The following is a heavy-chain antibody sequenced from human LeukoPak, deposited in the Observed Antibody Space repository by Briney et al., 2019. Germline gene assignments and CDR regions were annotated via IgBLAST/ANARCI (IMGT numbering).Heavy chain of an antibody. V-gene: IGHV3-21*01. CDR2: ISSSSSYI. CDR3: AREYCSSTSCYRFDY. D-gene: IGHD2-2*01. Sequence: GGSLRLSCAASGFTFSSYSMNWVRQAPGKGLEWVSSISSSSSYIYYADSVKGRFTISRDNAKNSLYLQMNSLRAEDTAVYYCAREYCSSTSCYRFDYWGQGTLVTVSS. J-gene: IGHJ4*02. CDR1: GFTFSSYS.